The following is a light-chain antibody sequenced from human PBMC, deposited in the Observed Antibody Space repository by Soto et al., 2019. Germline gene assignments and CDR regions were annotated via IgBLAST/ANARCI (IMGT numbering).Light chain of an antibody. J-gene: IGKJ1*01. V-gene: IGKV3-15*01. CDR2: GAS. CDR1: QPISNA. CDR3: QQYDKRPPWT. Sequence: EIVMTQSPATLSVSPGERATLSCRASQPISNALSWYHHKPGQGPRLLIHGASTTATGIPARVRGSGTGTGFALTISSLQSEDFAVEYCQQYDKRPPWTFGQGTKVDIK.